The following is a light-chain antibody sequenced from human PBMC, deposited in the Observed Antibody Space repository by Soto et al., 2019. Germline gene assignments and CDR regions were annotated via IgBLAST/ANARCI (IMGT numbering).Light chain of an antibody. CDR3: QHYNSYSEA. Sequence: DIQMTQSPSSVSASVGDRVIITCRASQGINSWLAWYQQKPGKAPKLLIYSASSLVSGIPSRFSGSGSGTEFTLTISSLQPDDFATYYCQHYNSYSEAFGQGTKVDIK. CDR1: QGINSW. V-gene: IGKV1D-16*01. J-gene: IGKJ1*01. CDR2: SAS.